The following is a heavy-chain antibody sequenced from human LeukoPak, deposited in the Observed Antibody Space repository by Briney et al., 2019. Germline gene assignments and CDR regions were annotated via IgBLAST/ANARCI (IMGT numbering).Heavy chain of an antibody. V-gene: IGHV3-15*01. CDR1: GFTFSNAW. Sequence: GGSLRLSCAASGFTFSNAWMSWVRQAPGKWLEWVGRITSKIDGGTTDYAATVKGRFTISRDDSKDTLYLQMDSLQTEDTAVYYSSSFRGSSSQYFQHRGQGTLVTVSS. D-gene: IGHD6-13*01. CDR3: SSFRGSSSQYFQH. J-gene: IGHJ1*01. CDR2: ITSKIDGGTT.